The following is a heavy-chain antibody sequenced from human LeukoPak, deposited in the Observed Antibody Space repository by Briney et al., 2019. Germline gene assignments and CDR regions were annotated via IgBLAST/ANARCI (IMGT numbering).Heavy chain of an antibody. CDR1: GYTFTSYA. J-gene: IGHJ6*02. CDR2: INAGNGNT. D-gene: IGHD2-2*01. CDR3: ARARCSSTSCYVWAYYGMDV. V-gene: IGHV1-3*01. Sequence: ASVKVSCKASGYTFTSYAMHWVRQAPGQRLEWMGWINAGNGNTKYSQKFQGRVTITRDTSASTAYMELSSLRSEDTAVYSCARARCSSTSCYVWAYYGMDVWGQGTTVTVSS.